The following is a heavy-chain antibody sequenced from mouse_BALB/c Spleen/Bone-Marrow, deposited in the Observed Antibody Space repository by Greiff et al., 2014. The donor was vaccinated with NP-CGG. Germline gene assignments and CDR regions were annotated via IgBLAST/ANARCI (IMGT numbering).Heavy chain of an antibody. CDR3: ARGLWYY. V-gene: IGHV1-18*01. CDR2: INPNNGGT. Sequence: EVQLQESGPELVMPGASVKISCKTSGYTFTDYTIYCVKQSHGKSLEWIGRINPNNGGTNYNQKFKDKATLTLDKSSSTAYMELRSLTSEDSAVYYCARGLWYYWGQGTTLTVSS. J-gene: IGHJ2*01. CDR1: GYTFTDYT. D-gene: IGHD1-1*02.